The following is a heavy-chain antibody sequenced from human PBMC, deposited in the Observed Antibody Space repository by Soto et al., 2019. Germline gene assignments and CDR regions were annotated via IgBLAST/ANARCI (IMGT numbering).Heavy chain of an antibody. D-gene: IGHD3-3*01. Sequence: QVQLQESGPGLVKPSETLSLTCTVSGGSVSSGSYYWSWIRQPPGKGLEWIGYIYHTGSTNSNPSLKSRVTISIDTSKNQFSLKVRFVTAADTAVYYCARVPDWSTSSGFDYWGQGTLVTVSS. CDR1: GGSVSSGSYY. CDR2: IYHTGST. CDR3: ARVPDWSTSSGFDY. J-gene: IGHJ4*02. V-gene: IGHV4-61*01.